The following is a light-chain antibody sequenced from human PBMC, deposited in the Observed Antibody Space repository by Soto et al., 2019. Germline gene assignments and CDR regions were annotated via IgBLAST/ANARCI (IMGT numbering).Light chain of an antibody. CDR3: ASYASSNTVL. CDR2: HVT. Sequence: QAVPGSPAPVAGSPGPFITISRTCTSSDIGGYNYVSWYQQHPGKAPNLMIYHVTYRPSGVSNRFSASKSGNTASLTISGLQAEDEADYYCASYASSNTVLFGGGTKVTVL. CDR1: SSDIGGYNY. J-gene: IGLJ2*01. V-gene: IGLV2-14*03.